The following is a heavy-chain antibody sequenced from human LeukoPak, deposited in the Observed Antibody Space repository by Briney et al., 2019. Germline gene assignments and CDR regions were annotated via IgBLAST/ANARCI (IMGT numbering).Heavy chain of an antibody. CDR3: ARDGIAVAGEIDY. D-gene: IGHD6-19*01. CDR1: GGSISSSSYY. V-gene: IGHV4-39*07. J-gene: IGHJ4*02. Sequence: SETLSLTCTVSGGSISSSSYYWGWIRQPPGKGLEWIGSIYYSGSTYYNPSLKSRVTISVDTSKNQFSLKLSSVTAADTAVYYCARDGIAVAGEIDYWGQGTLVTVSS. CDR2: IYYSGST.